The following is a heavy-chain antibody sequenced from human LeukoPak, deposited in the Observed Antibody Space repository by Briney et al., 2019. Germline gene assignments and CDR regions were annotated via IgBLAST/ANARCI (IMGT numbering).Heavy chain of an antibody. CDR1: GFAFSDYY. CDR3: ASNYFGSGSMKGDFYYMDV. CDR2: ISSSGSTI. D-gene: IGHD3-10*01. J-gene: IGHJ6*03. V-gene: IGHV3-11*04. Sequence: GGSLRLSCATSGFAFSDYYMSWIRQAPGKGLEWVSYISSSGSTIYYADSVKGRFTISRDNAKNSLYLQMNSLRAEDAGVYYCASNYFGSGSMKGDFYYMDVWGQGTMVTVSS.